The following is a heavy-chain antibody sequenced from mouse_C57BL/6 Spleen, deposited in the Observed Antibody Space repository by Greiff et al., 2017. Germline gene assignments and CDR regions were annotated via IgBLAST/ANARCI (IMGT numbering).Heavy chain of an antibody. D-gene: IGHD1-1*01. V-gene: IGHV5-9-1*02. CDR1: GFTFSSYA. CDR2: ISSGGDYI. Sequence: EVQGVESGEGLVKPGGSLKLSCAASGFTFSSYAMSWVRQTPEKRLEWVAYISSGGDYIYYADTVKGRFTISRDNARNTLYLQMSSLKSEDTAMYYCTRDPSYYGSSSGYFDVWGTGTTVTVSS. J-gene: IGHJ1*03. CDR3: TRDPSYYGSSSGYFDV.